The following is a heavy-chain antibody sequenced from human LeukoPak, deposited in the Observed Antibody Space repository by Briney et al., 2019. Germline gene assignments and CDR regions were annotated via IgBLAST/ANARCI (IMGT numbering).Heavy chain of an antibody. CDR3: ARELEPYYFDY. Sequence: GSSVKVSCKASGGSFSNYGITWVRQAPGQGLEWMGRIITILDIPNYAQKFQGRVTITLDKSTITIFTELSSLRSEDTAVYYCARELEPYYFDYWGQGSLVTVSS. J-gene: IGHJ4*02. CDR1: GGSFSNYG. V-gene: IGHV1-69*04. D-gene: IGHD1-1*01. CDR2: IITILDIP.